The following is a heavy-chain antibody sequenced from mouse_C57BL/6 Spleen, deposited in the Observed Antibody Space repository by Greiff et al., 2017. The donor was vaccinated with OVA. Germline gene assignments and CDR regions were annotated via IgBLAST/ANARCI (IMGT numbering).Heavy chain of an antibody. V-gene: IGHV1-26*01. J-gene: IGHJ2*01. CDR3: ARGMRLRGYFDD. Sequence: VQLQQSGPELVKPGASVKISCKASGYTFTDYYMNWVKQSHGKSLEWIGDINPNNGGTSYNQKFKGKATLTVDKSSSTAYMELRSLTSEDSAVYYCARGMRLRGYFDDWGQGTTLTVSS. CDR2: INPNNGGT. D-gene: IGHD2-4*01. CDR1: GYTFTDYY.